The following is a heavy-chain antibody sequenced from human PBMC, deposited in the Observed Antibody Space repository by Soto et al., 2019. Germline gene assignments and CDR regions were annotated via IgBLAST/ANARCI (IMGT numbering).Heavy chain of an antibody. D-gene: IGHD6-6*01. CDR2: ISSSSSYT. CDR3: ARGTGSSSTFDAFDI. CDR1: GFTFSDYY. V-gene: IGHV3-11*06. Sequence: GGSLRLSCAASGFTFSDYYMSWIRQAPGKGLEWVSYISSSSSYTNYADSVKGRFTISRDNAKNSLYLQMNSLRAEDTALYYCARGTGSSSTFDAFDIWGQGTMVTVSS. J-gene: IGHJ3*02.